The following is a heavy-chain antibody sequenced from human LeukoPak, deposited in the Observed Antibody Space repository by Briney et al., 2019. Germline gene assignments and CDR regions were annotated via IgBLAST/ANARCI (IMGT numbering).Heavy chain of an antibody. D-gene: IGHD5-12*01. CDR1: GFTFSSYG. Sequence: QAGGSLRLSCAASGFTFSSYGMHWVRQAPGKGLEWVSAISGSGGSTYYADSVKGRFTISRDNSKNTLYLQMNSLRAEDTAVYYCAKDGWVATYLFDYWGQGTLVTVSS. V-gene: IGHV3-23*01. CDR2: ISGSGGST. J-gene: IGHJ4*02. CDR3: AKDGWVATYLFDY.